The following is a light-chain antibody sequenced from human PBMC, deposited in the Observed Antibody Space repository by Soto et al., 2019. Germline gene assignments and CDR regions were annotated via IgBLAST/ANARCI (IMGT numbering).Light chain of an antibody. CDR3: QQYGGMPIT. J-gene: IGKJ4*01. V-gene: IGKV3-15*01. Sequence: EIVMTQSPATLSVSPGERATLSCRASESVSSKLVWYQQKPGQAPRLLIHDASTRATGIPARFSGSGSGTDFTLTIEKLEPEDFAVYYCQQYGGMPITFGGGTKVDI. CDR1: ESVSSK. CDR2: DAS.